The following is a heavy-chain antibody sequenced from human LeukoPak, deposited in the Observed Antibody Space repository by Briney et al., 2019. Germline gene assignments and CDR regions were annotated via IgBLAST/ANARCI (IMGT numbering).Heavy chain of an antibody. D-gene: IGHD5-24*01. CDR3: TREIQRTVEMATNRAFDI. Sequence: GGSLRLSCAASGFNFSSYWMHWVRQAPGKGLVWVSRINSDGCSTTYADSVKGRFTISRDNAKNTLYLQMNSLRAEDTAVYYCTREIQRTVEMATNRAFDIWGQGTMVTVSS. CDR1: GFNFSSYW. V-gene: IGHV3-74*01. CDR2: INSDGCST. J-gene: IGHJ3*02.